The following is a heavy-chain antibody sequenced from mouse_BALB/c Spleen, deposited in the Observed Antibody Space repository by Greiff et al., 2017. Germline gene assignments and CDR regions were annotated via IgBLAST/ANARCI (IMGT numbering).Heavy chain of an antibody. D-gene: IGHD1-2*01. J-gene: IGHJ2*01. CDR2: ISYSGST. V-gene: IGHV3-8*02. CDR3: ARYEDYGYYFDY. Sequence: EVQVVESGPSLVKPSQTLSLTCSVTGDSITSGYWNWIRKFPGNKLEYMGYISYSGSTYYNPSLKSRISITRDTSKNQYYLQLNSVTTEDTATYYCARYEDYGYYFDYWGQGTTLTVSS. CDR1: GDSITSGY.